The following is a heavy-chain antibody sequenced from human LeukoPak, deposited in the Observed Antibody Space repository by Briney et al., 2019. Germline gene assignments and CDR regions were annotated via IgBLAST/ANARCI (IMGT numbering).Heavy chain of an antibody. Sequence: SETLSLTCTVSGGSISSSSYYWGWIRQPPGKGLEWIGSIYYSGSTYYNPSLKSRVTISVDTSKNQFSLKLSSVTAADTAVYYCARAAAGTFDYWGQGTLVTVSS. CDR2: IYYSGST. CDR3: ARAAAGTFDY. J-gene: IGHJ4*02. V-gene: IGHV4-39*01. D-gene: IGHD6-13*01. CDR1: GGSISSSSYY.